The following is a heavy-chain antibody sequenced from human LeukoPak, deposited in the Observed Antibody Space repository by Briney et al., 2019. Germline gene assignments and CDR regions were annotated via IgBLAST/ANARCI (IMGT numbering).Heavy chain of an antibody. D-gene: IGHD6-13*01. CDR2: ISSGSGYI. V-gene: IGHV3-21*01. CDR3: ARDISIAAGGDY. J-gene: IGHJ4*02. Sequence: GGSLRLTCAASGFTFSAYSMYWVRQAPGKGLEWVSSISSGSGYIYYADSVKGRFTISRDNAKNSPYLQMNSLRAEDTAVYYCARDISIAAGGDYWGQGTLVTVSS. CDR1: GFTFSAYS.